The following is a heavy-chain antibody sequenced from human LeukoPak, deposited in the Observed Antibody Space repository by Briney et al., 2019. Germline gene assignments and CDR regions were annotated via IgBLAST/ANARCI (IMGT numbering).Heavy chain of an antibody. J-gene: IGHJ4*02. D-gene: IGHD2-2*01. CDR2: IRYDGSNK. V-gene: IGHV3-30*02. Sequence: GGSLRLSCAASGFTFSSYGMHWVRQAPGKGLEWVAFIRYDGSNKYYADSVKGRFTISRDNSKNTLYLQMNSLRAEDTAVYYCAKDRTVQYQLLSGPTTPGPPVSYFDYWGQGTLVTVSS. CDR3: AKDRTVQYQLLSGPTTPGPPVSYFDY. CDR1: GFTFSSYG.